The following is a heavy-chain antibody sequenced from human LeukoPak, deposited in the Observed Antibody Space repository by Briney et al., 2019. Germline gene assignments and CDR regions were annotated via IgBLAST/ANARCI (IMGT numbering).Heavy chain of an antibody. J-gene: IGHJ4*02. CDR3: AKGIRSSSWYCFDY. D-gene: IGHD6-13*01. CDR2: ISGSGGTT. Sequence: GGSLRLSCAASGFTFSSYAMSWVRQAPGKGLEWVSAISGSGGTTYYADSVKGRFTISRDNSKNTLYLQMNSLRAEDTAVYYCAKGIRSSSWYCFDYWGQGTLVTVSS. CDR1: GFTFSSYA. V-gene: IGHV3-23*01.